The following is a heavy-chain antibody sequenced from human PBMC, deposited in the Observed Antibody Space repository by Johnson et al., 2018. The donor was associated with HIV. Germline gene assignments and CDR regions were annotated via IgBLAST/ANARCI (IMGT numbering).Heavy chain of an antibody. CDR1: GFSFSSYG. CDR3: AKDWAYSSSWYDEGLAFDI. J-gene: IGHJ3*02. V-gene: IGHV3-33*06. Sequence: QVQLVESGGGVVQPGRSLRLSCAASGFSFSSYGMHWVRQAPGKGLEWVANIWYDGSNKYYADSVKGRFTISRDNSKNTRYLQMNNVRAEDTAVYYCAKDWAYSSSWYDEGLAFDIWGQGTMVTVSS. D-gene: IGHD6-13*01. CDR2: IWYDGSNK.